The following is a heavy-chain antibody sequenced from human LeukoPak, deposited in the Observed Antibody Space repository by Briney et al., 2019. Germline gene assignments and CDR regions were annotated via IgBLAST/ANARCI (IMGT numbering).Heavy chain of an antibody. V-gene: IGHV3-30*04. CDR1: GFTFSSYA. CDR2: ISYDGSNK. Sequence: GGSLRLSCAASGFTFSSYAMHWVRQAPGKGLEWVAVISYDGSNKYYADSVKGRFTISGDNSKNTLYLQMNSLRAEDTAVYYCARDRSGTEHFDYWGQGTLVTVSS. D-gene: IGHD6-13*01. CDR3: ARDRSGTEHFDY. J-gene: IGHJ4*02.